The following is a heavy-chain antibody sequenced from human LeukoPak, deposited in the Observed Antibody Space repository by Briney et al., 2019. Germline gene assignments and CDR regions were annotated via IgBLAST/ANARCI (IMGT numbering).Heavy chain of an antibody. CDR1: GFTFSSYA. D-gene: IGHD5-24*01. J-gene: IGHJ4*02. Sequence: PGGSLRLSCAASGFTFSSYAMSWVRQAPGKGLDWVSSITGSGGSTYYADSVKGRFTISRDNSKNTLFLQMTSLRAEDTAVYHCAKVYSIDAYNYPFGYWGQGTLVTVSS. CDR3: AKVYSIDAYNYPFGY. CDR2: ITGSGGST. V-gene: IGHV3-23*01.